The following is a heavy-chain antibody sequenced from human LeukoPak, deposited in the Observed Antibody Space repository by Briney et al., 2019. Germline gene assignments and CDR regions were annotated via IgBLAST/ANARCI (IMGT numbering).Heavy chain of an antibody. CDR3: AKAPATGEGYYFYYMDV. V-gene: IGHV3-23*01. CDR1: GFTFSDYA. CDR2: VNGRVSTT. Sequence: GGSLRLSCAASGFASGFTFSDYAVGWVRQAPGKGPEWVASVNGRVSTTYYADSVRVRFTISRDNSKNTLYLQMISLGADDTAIYFCAKAPATGEGYYFYYMDVWGKGTTVTVSS. D-gene: IGHD7-27*01. J-gene: IGHJ6*03.